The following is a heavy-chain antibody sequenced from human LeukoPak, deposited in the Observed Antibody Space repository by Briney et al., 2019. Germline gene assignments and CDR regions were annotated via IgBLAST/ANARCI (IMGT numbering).Heavy chain of an antibody. V-gene: IGHV4-59*01. CDR1: GGSISSYY. J-gene: IGHJ4*02. CDR2: IYYSGST. Sequence: SETLSLTCIVSGGSISSYYWSWIRQPPGKGLEWIGYIYYSGSTNYNPSLKSRVTISVDTSKNQFSLKLSSVTAADTAVYYCARGQWPLYYFDYWGQGTLVTVSS. CDR3: ARGQWPLYYFDY. D-gene: IGHD6-19*01.